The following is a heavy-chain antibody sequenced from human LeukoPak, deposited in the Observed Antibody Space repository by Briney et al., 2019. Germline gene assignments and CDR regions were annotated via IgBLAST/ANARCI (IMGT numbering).Heavy chain of an antibody. J-gene: IGHJ4*02. D-gene: IGHD6-19*01. CDR1: GYTFTGYY. V-gene: IGHV1-2*02. CDR3: ARGGEQWLAARYYLDY. Sequence: ASVKVSCKASGYTFTGYYMHWVRQAPGQGLEWMGWINPNSGGTNYARKFQGRVTMTRDTSISTAYMELSRLRSDDTAVYYCARGGEQWLAARYYLDYRGQGTLVTVSS. CDR2: INPNSGGT.